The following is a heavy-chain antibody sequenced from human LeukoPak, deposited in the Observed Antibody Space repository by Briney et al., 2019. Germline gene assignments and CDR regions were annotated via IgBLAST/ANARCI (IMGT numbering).Heavy chain of an antibody. CDR2: SQTTKPNSCTT. CDR1: GFAISDHH. D-gene: IGHD5-24*01. J-gene: IGHJ4*02. V-gene: IGHV3-72*01. Sequence: PGGSLRLSCAASGFAISDHHMDWVRQAPGKGMEWVGRSQTTKPNSCTTEYAASVKGRFTISRDDSKNALYLQLNSLKTEDTAVYYCARGKDAYKVGNYWGQGALVTVSS. CDR3: ARGKDAYKVGNY.